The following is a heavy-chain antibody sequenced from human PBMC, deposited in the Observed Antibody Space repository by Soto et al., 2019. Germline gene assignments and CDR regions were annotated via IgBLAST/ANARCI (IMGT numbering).Heavy chain of an antibody. CDR2: IYLGDSDT. V-gene: IGHV5-51*01. CDR1: GYSFTSYW. J-gene: IGHJ4*02. CDR3: ARQTYCSSTSCYTVDS. Sequence: GESLKISCKGSGYSFTSYWISWVRQMPGKGLEWMGIIYLGDSDTRYSPSFQGQVTISADKSISTAYLQWSSLKASDTAMYYCARQTYCSSTSCYTVDSWGQGTLVTVSS. D-gene: IGHD2-2*02.